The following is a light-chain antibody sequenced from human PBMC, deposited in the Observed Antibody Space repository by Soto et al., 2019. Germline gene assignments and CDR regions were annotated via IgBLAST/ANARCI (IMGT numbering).Light chain of an antibody. J-gene: IGKJ2*01. CDR2: SAS. CDR1: QTISNY. V-gene: IGKV1-39*01. CDR3: QQSFTTPRT. Sequence: DIQMTQSPSSLSASVGDRVTVTCRASQTISNYLNWYQQKPGKAPNLLIYSASTLQSGVPSRFNGSGSGTDFTLTISSLQPEDFGTYYCQQSFTTPRTFGQGTKLEIK.